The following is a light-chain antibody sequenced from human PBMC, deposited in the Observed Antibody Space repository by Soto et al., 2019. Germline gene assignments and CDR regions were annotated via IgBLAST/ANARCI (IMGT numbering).Light chain of an antibody. J-gene: IGKJ5*01. Sequence: NHMCQSPTSLSASVGDRVTITCRASQSISSYLNWHQQKPGKAPKLLIYAASSLQSGVPSRFSGSGSGTDFTLSINSLQPDDFATYYCQQYYSTPITFGQGTRLEIK. CDR3: QQYYSTPIT. CDR2: AAS. V-gene: IGKV1-39*01. CDR1: QSISSY.